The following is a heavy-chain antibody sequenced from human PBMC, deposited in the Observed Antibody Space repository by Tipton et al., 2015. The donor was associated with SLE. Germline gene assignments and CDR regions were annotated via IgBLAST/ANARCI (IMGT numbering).Heavy chain of an antibody. V-gene: IGHV4-4*08. CDR2: IYTRGST. CDR1: GGSISSYY. Sequence: TLSLTCTVSGGSISSYYWSWIRQPPGMGLEWIVYIYTRGSTNYNPSLTSRVTISVDTSKTQFSLKLSSVTAADTAVYYCAGGYSSSLEPFDYWGQGTLVTVSS. J-gene: IGHJ4*02. CDR3: AGGYSSSLEPFDY. D-gene: IGHD6-13*01.